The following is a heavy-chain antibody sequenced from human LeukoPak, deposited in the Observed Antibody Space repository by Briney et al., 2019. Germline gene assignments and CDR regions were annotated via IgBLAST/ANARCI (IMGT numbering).Heavy chain of an antibody. V-gene: IGHV3-66*01. CDR1: GFKANDKY. CDR2: IYSGGTT. D-gene: IGHD3-10*01. J-gene: IGHJ3*01. CDR3: AREYYYNSGA. Sequence: GGSLRLSCAASGFKANDKYMSWVRRAPGKGLEWVSVIYSGGTTYYADSVEGRFTMSRDNSKNTVYLQMNGLRVEDTAVYYCAREYYYNSGAWGQGTMVTVSS.